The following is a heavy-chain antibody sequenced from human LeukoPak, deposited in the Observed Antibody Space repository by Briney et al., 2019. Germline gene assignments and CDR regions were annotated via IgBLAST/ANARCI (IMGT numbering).Heavy chain of an antibody. Sequence: GGSLRLSCAASGFTFSSYAMYWVRQAPGKGLEWVAVISHDGSNKYYADSVKGRFTISRDNSKNTLYLQMNSLRAEDTAVYYCARDLSLYSYGSTALDYWGQGTLVTVSS. CDR3: ARDLSLYSYGSTALDY. D-gene: IGHD5-18*01. CDR2: ISHDGSNK. CDR1: GFTFSSYA. J-gene: IGHJ4*02. V-gene: IGHV3-30-3*01.